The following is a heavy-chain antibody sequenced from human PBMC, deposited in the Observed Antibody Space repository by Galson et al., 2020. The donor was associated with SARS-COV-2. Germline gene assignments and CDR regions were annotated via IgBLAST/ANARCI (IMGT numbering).Heavy chain of an antibody. CDR3: ARGAEERWIIVVVPYYYSYMDV. D-gene: IGHD2-15*01. CDR1: GGSFRNYY. J-gene: IGHJ6*03. Sequence: SETLSLTCAVYGGSFRNYYWTWIRQSQEKGLEWLGEINHRGSTNYNPSLKSRVAMSVDASKNQFSLSLSYVTAADTAVYYCARGAEERWIIVVVPYYYSYMDVWGSGTTVTVSS. CDR2: INHRGST. V-gene: IGHV4-34*01.